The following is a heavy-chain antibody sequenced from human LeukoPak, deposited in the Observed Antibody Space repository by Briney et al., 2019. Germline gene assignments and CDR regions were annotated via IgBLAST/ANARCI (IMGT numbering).Heavy chain of an antibody. D-gene: IGHD3-16*02. J-gene: IGHJ4*02. CDR3: ARGRSDYVWGSYRLPFDY. Sequence: KSSETLSLTCAVYGGSFSGYYWSWIRQPPGKGLEWIGEINHSGSTNYNPPLKSRVTISVDTSKNQFSLKLSSVTAADTAIYYCARGRSDYVWGSYRLPFDYWGQGTLVTVSS. CDR2: INHSGST. V-gene: IGHV4-34*01. CDR1: GGSFSGYY.